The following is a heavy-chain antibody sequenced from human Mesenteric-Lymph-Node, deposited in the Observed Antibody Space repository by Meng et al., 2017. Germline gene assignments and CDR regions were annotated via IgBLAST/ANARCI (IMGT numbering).Heavy chain of an antibody. CDR1: GFTFSSYA. D-gene: IGHD4-17*01. CDR2: ISGSGGST. J-gene: IGHJ4*02. CDR3: ARVGRYYGDYPFDY. V-gene: IGHV3-23*01. Sequence: GESLKISCAASGFTFSSYAMSWVRQAPGKGLEWVSAISGSGGSTYYADSVKGRFTISRDNSKNTLYLQMNSLRAEDTAVYYCARVGRYYGDYPFDYWGQGTLVTVSS.